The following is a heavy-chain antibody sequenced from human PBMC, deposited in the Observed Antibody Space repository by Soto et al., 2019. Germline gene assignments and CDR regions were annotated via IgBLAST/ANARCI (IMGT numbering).Heavy chain of an antibody. Sequence: QLQLQESGSGLVKPSQTLSLTCAVSGGSISSGGYSWSWIRQPPGKGLEWIGYIYHSGSTYYNPSLQSRVTRSEDRSKNQFALKLSSVTAADTAVYYCARSQTTGRYFDLWGRGTLVTVSS. V-gene: IGHV4-30-2*01. CDR2: IYHSGST. CDR1: GGSISSGGYS. D-gene: IGHD4-17*01. CDR3: ARSQTTGRYFDL. J-gene: IGHJ2*01.